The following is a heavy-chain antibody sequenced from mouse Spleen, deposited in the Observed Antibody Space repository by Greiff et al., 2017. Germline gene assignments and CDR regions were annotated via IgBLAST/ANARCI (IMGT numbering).Heavy chain of an antibody. CDR1: GFTFSSYA. Sequence: EVMLVESGGGLVKPGGSLKLSCAASGFTFSSYAMSWVRQTPEKRLEWVATISSGGSYTYYPDSVKGRFTISRDNAKNTLYLQMSSLRSEDTAMYYCARLGGYPFAYWGQGTLVTVSA. V-gene: IGHV5-9-1*01. D-gene: IGHD2-2*01. CDR3: ARLGGYPFAY. J-gene: IGHJ3*01. CDR2: ISSGGSYT.